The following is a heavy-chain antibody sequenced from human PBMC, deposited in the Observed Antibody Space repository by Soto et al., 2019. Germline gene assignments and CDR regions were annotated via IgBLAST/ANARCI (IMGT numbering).Heavy chain of an antibody. D-gene: IGHD1-26*01. CDR2: ISAYNGNT. Sequence: QVQLVQSGAEVKKPGASVKVSCKASGYIFTTYGISWVRQAPGQGLEWMGWISAYNGNTNYAQKLQGRVTMTTDTSTSTAYMELRSLRSDDTAVYYCASCGSYYEHVIHGDCDIVGQGTMFTVSS. CDR1: GYIFTTYG. J-gene: IGHJ3*02. CDR3: ASCGSYYEHVIHGDCDI. V-gene: IGHV1-18*01.